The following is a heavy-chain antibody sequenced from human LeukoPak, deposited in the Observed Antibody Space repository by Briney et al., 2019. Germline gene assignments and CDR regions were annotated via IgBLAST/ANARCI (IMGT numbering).Heavy chain of an antibody. CDR2: INPGGSST. CDR1: GFTFSSYW. Sequence: PGGSLRLSCAASGFTFSSYWMHWVRQVPGKGLVWVSRINPGGSSTAYADSAKGRFTISRDNAENTLYLQLDSLRAEDTAVYYCARSNQADDYWGQGTLVTVSS. CDR3: ARSNQADDY. D-gene: IGHD1-14*01. V-gene: IGHV3-74*01. J-gene: IGHJ4*02.